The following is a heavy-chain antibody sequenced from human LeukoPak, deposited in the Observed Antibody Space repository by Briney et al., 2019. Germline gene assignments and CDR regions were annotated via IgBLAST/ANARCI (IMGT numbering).Heavy chain of an antibody. V-gene: IGHV1-3*01. CDR1: GYSFTSYA. CDR2: INAGNGNT. J-gene: IGHJ4*02. Sequence: AAVKVSCKASGYSFTSYAMHWVRQAPGQRLEWMGWINAGNGNTKYSQKFQGRVTITRDTSASTAYMELSSLRSEDTAVYYCVRDTAMVTLNFDYWGQGTLVTVSS. D-gene: IGHD5-18*01. CDR3: VRDTAMVTLNFDY.